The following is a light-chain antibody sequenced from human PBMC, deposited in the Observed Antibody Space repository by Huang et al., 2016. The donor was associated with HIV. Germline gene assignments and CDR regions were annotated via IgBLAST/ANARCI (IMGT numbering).Light chain of an antibody. J-gene: IGKJ1*01. CDR3: HQHSSWPGT. Sequence: DIVLTQSPATLSLSPGERATLSCRAGQSVGSYLAWYQQQPGQAPRLLVSDASHRATGIPARFSGSWSGTDFTLTISSLEPEDFAVYYCHQHSSWPGTFGQGTRVEIK. V-gene: IGKV3-11*01. CDR1: QSVGSY. CDR2: DAS.